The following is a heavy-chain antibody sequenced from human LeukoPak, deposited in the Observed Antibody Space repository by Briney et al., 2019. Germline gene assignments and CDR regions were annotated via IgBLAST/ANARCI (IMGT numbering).Heavy chain of an antibody. CDR2: INGGGYNT. J-gene: IGHJ4*02. D-gene: IGHD6-19*01. CDR3: ARASGIYGSGWYFDY. CDR1: GFTFNNYI. V-gene: IGHV3-23*01. Sequence: GGSLRLSCAASGFTFNNYIMSWVRQAPGKGLEWVSAINGGGYNTYYADSVKGRFTISRDNSKNTLSLQVNTLRAEDTAVYYCARASGIYGSGWYFDYWGQGTLVTVSS.